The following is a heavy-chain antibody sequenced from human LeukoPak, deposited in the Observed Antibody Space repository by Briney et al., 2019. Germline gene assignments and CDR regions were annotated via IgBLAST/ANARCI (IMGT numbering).Heavy chain of an antibody. V-gene: IGHV3-30*04. CDR2: ISYDGSNK. J-gene: IGHJ4*02. Sequence: GGSLRLSCAASGFTFSSYAMRWVRQAPGKGLEWVAVISYDGSNKYYADSVKGRFTISRDNSKNTLYLQMNSLRAEDTAVYYCATDFRYSGYDSPFDYWGQGTLVIVSS. CDR3: ATDFRYSGYDSPFDY. D-gene: IGHD5-12*01. CDR1: GFTFSSYA.